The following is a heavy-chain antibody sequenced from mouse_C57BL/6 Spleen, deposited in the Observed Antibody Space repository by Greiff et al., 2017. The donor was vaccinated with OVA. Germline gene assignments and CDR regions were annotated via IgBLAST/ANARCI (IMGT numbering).Heavy chain of an antibody. CDR2: ISSGGDYL. Sequence: EVQVVESGEGLVKPGGSLKLSCAASGFTFSSYAMSWVRQTPEKRLEWVAYISSGGDYLYYADTVKGRFTISRDNARNTLYLQMSRLKSEDTAMYYCTRDYYAMDYWGQGTSVTVAS. J-gene: IGHJ4*01. CDR1: GFTFSSYA. V-gene: IGHV5-9-1*02. CDR3: TRDYYAMDY.